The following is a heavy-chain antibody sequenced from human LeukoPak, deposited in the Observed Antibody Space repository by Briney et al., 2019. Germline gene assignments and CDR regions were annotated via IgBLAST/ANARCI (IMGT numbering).Heavy chain of an antibody. V-gene: IGHV3-20*04. CDR2: INWYGGST. J-gene: IGHJ4*02. CDR3: ARGYYYDSSGYSFFDY. Sequence: GGSLTLSRAPSGFHFEDYGVRWVRQAPGVGLGWVWGINWYGGSTGYADSVKGRFTISRDNAKNSLDPQMNSLRAEDTALYYCARGYYYDSSGYSFFDYWGQGTLVTVSS. D-gene: IGHD3-22*01. CDR1: GFHFEDYG.